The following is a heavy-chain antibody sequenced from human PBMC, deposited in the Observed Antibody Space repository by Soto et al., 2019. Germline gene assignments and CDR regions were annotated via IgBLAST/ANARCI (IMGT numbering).Heavy chain of an antibody. D-gene: IGHD3-10*01. CDR3: ARDRGSQNWYFGV. Sequence: QVQLVQSGAEVKKPGSSVKVSCKASGDIFSSYPFSWVRQAPGQGLEWMGGIVPLLGTADYAQKFQDRVTITADDSTSTVYMELSSLRSDDTAMYYCARDRGSQNWYFGVWGRGTLVSVSS. J-gene: IGHJ2*01. CDR1: GDIFSSYP. CDR2: IVPLLGTA. V-gene: IGHV1-69*01.